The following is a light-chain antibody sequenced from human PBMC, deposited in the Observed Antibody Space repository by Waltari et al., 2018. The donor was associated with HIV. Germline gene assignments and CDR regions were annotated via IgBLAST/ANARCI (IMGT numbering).Light chain of an antibody. CDR2: EVS. CDR1: SSDVGGYKS. CDR3: SSYAGSNNVV. Sequence: QSALTQPPSASGSPGQSVTISCTGTSSDVGGYKSVSWYQQHPGKAPQVMIYEVSKRPSGVPDRFSVSKSGNTASLTVSGLQAEDEADYYCSSYAGSNNVVFGGGTKLTVL. V-gene: IGLV2-8*01. J-gene: IGLJ2*01.